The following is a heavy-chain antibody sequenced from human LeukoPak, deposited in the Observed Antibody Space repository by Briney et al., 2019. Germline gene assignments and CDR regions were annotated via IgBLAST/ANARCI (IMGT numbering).Heavy chain of an antibody. CDR1: GYTFTSYG. V-gene: IGHV1-18*01. CDR3: ARVVINSYDFWSGYLPVNWFDP. D-gene: IGHD3-3*01. Sequence: GASVKVSCKASGYTFTSYGISWVRQAPGQGLEWMGWISAYNGNTNYAQKLQGRVTMTTDTSTSTAYMELRSLRSDDTAVYYCARVVINSYDFWSGYLPVNWFDPWGQGTLVTVSS. J-gene: IGHJ5*02. CDR2: ISAYNGNT.